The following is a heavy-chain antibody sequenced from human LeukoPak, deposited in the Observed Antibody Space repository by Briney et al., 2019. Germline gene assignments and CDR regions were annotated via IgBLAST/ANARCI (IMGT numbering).Heavy chain of an antibody. Sequence: ASVKVSCKASGYNFTGYYMHWVRQAPGQGLEWMGWINPNSGGRNYAQKFQGRVTMTRDTSISTAYMELGRLRSDDTAVYYCAKDRDSSGYYWRAFDIWGQGTMVTVSS. V-gene: IGHV1-2*02. J-gene: IGHJ3*02. CDR3: AKDRDSSGYYWRAFDI. D-gene: IGHD3-22*01. CDR1: GYNFTGYY. CDR2: INPNSGGR.